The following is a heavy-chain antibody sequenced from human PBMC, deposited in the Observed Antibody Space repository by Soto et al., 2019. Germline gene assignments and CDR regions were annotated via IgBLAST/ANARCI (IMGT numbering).Heavy chain of an antibody. CDR1: GGSISSSSYY. J-gene: IGHJ4*02. CDR3: ARHSVRLWFGEFHY. V-gene: IGHV4-61*05. CDR2: IYYSGST. D-gene: IGHD3-10*01. Sequence: SVTLSVTCPVAGGSISSSSYYWGWIRQPPGKGLEWIGYIYYSGSTNYNPSLKSRVTISVDTSKNQFSLKLSSVTAADTAVYYCARHSVRLWFGEFHYWGQGTLVTVSS.